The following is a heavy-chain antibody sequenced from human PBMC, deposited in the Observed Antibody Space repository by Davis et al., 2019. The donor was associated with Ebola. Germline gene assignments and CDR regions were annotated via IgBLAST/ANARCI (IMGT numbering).Heavy chain of an antibody. CDR2: IYYSGST. CDR1: GGSVSSGSYY. Sequence: MPGGSLRLSCTVSGGSVSSGSYYWSWIRQPPGKGLEWIGYIYYSGSTNYNPSLKSRVTISVDTSKNQFSLKLSSVTAADTAVYYCAREMGGSVDYWGQGTLVTVSS. J-gene: IGHJ4*02. CDR3: AREMGGSVDY. D-gene: IGHD5-24*01. V-gene: IGHV4-61*01.